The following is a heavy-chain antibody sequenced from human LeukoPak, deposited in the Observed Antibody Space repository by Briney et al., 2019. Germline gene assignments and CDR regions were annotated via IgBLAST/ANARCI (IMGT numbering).Heavy chain of an antibody. CDR1: GGSISSSSYY. Sequence: SETLSLTCTVSGGSISSSSYYWGWIRQPPGKGLEWIGSIYYSGSTYYNPSLKSRVTISVDTSKNQFSLKLSSVTAADTAVYYCATPPTLRGTNGVWSYWGQGTLVTVSP. V-gene: IGHV4-39*01. D-gene: IGHD2-8*01. J-gene: IGHJ4*02. CDR2: IYYSGST. CDR3: ATPPTLRGTNGVWSY.